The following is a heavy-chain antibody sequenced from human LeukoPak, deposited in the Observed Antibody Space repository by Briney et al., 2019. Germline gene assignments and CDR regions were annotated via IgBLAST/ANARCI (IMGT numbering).Heavy chain of an antibody. V-gene: IGHV1-8*01. CDR1: GYTFTSYD. J-gene: IGHJ5*02. Sequence: ASVKVSCKASGYTFTSYDINWVRQATGQGLEWMGWMNPNSGNTGYAQKFQGRVTMSRNTSISTAYMELSSLRSEDTAVYYWARGRAGEFYDFWSGYDYNWFDPWGQGTLVPVSS. CDR2: MNPNSGNT. D-gene: IGHD3-3*01. CDR3: ARGRAGEFYDFWSGYDYNWFDP.